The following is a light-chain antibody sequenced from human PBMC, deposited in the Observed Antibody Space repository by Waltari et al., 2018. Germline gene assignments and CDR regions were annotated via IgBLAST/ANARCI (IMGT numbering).Light chain of an antibody. Sequence: IVMTQFPDSLAVSLGEPATLNCRSSQSLFYTSNDKDYLGWYQQKPGLPPKLLIYWASTRESGVPDRFSGSGSVTDFTLTISSLQAEDVAVYYCLQYFDASRTFGQGTKLEIK. CDR1: QSLFYTSNDKDY. V-gene: IGKV4-1*01. CDR2: WAS. J-gene: IGKJ2*01. CDR3: LQYFDASRT.